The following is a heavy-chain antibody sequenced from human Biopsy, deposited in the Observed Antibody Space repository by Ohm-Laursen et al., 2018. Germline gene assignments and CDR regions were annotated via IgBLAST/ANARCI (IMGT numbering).Heavy chain of an antibody. J-gene: IGHJ5*02. Sequence: SLRLSCAATGFTFSGYAMSWVRQGPEKGLEWVSVVTGSGRRTYYTDTVNGRFSIPRDNSKNTLYLQMNSLRVEDTAVYYCAKGRSGGTGHGNWFDPWGQGTLVIVSS. CDR3: AKGRSGGTGHGNWFDP. D-gene: IGHD3-10*01. CDR1: GFTFSGYA. V-gene: IGHV3-23*01. CDR2: VTGSGRRT.